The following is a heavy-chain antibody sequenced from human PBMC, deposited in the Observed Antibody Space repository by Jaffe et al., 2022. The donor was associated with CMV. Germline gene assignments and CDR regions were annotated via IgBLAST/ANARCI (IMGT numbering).Heavy chain of an antibody. V-gene: IGHV3-49*04. CDR1: GFTFGDYA. Sequence: EVQLVESGGGLVQPGRSLRLSCTASGFTFGDYAMSWVRQAPGKGLEWVGFIRSKAYGGTTEYAASVKGRFTISRDDSKSIAYLQMNSLKTEDTAVYYCTRDRRSLRYFDWYPSDDAFDIWGQGTMVTVSS. D-gene: IGHD3-9*01. J-gene: IGHJ3*02. CDR3: TRDRRSLRYFDWYPSDDAFDI. CDR2: IRSKAYGGTT.